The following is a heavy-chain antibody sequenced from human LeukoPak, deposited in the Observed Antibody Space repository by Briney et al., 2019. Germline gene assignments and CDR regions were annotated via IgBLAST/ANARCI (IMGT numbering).Heavy chain of an antibody. CDR1: GFTFSSYS. CDR3: ARAQRAAAGTD. Sequence: GGSLRLSCAASGFTFSSYSMNWVRQAPGKGLEWVSYISSSSSTIYYADSVKGRFTISRDNAKNSLYLQTNSLRAEDTAVYYCARAQRAAAGTDWGQGTLVTVSS. V-gene: IGHV3-48*01. D-gene: IGHD6-13*01. CDR2: ISSSSSTI. J-gene: IGHJ1*01.